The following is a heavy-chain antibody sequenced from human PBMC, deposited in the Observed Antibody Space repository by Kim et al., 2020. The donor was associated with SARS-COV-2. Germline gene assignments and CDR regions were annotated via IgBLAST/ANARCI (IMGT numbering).Heavy chain of an antibody. CDR3: AKVTSVGATFPHAFDI. CDR2: ISWDGGKT. Sequence: GGSLRLSCAASGFTFDDYSMHWVRQPPGKGLEWVSLISWDGGKTYYADSVKGRFTISRDNNKNSLYLQMNSLRIDDTALYYCAKVTSVGATFPHAFDIGGPRKMVTVSS. CDR1: GFTFDDYS. D-gene: IGHD1-26*01. V-gene: IGHV3-43*01. J-gene: IGHJ3*02.